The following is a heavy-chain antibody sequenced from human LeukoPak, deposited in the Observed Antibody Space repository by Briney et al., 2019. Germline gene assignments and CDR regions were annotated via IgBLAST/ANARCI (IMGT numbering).Heavy chain of an antibody. CDR1: GYSFTSYW. CDR2: IYPGDSDT. V-gene: IGHV5-51*01. D-gene: IGHD6-13*01. J-gene: IGHJ5*02. Sequence: GESLKISCKGSGYSFTSYWIGWVRQMPGKGLERMGIIYPGDSDTRYSPSFQGQVTISADKSISTAYLQWSSLKASDTAMYYCARGVCRAAGTFWFDPWGQGTLVTVSS. CDR3: ARGVCRAAGTFWFDP.